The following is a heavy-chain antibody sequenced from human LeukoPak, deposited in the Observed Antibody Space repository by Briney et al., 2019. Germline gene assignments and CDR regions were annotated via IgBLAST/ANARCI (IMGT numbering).Heavy chain of an antibody. V-gene: IGHV3-30*04. Sequence: GGSLRLSCAASGFTFSSFAMHWVRQAPGKGLEWVTLISYDGSKKYYADSVKGRFTITRDNSKDTLFLQMNSLRSEDTAVYYCARDRGMTTNSFDYWGQGTVLTVSS. CDR3: ARDRGMTTNSFDY. D-gene: IGHD4-11*01. CDR1: GFTFSSFA. CDR2: ISYDGSKK. J-gene: IGHJ4*02.